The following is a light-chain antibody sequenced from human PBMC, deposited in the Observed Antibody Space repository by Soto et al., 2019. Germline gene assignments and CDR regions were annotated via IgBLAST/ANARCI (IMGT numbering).Light chain of an antibody. J-gene: IGKJ4*01. V-gene: IGKV1-39*01. Sequence: DIQMTQSPSSLSASVGDRVTITCRASQTISMYLNWYQQKPGKAPKLLIYAASSLQSGAPSRFSGSGSWTDFTFIISSLQPEDFATYYCQQGYDTPATFGGGTKVDIK. CDR2: AAS. CDR3: QQGYDTPAT. CDR1: QTISMY.